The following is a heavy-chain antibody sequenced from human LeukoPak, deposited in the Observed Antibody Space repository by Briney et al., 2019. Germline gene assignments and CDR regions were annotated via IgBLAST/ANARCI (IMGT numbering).Heavy chain of an antibody. V-gene: IGHV3-30*04. D-gene: IGHD6-13*01. CDR2: ISYDGKEK. J-gene: IGHJ5*02. CDR3: ARGDRGTAAGNNWFNP. Sequence: GRSLRLSCVASGFTFSSDAMHWVRQAPGKGLEWVAVISYDGKEKYHADSVKGRFTISRDNSKNTLYLQMNSLRVEDTAVYYCARGDRGTAAGNNWFNPWGQGTLITVSS. CDR1: GFTFSSDA.